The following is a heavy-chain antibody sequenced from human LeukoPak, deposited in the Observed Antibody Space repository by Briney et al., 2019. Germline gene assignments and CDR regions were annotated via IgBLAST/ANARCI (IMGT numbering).Heavy chain of an antibody. D-gene: IGHD4-23*01. CDR2: VNSDGSST. CDR3: ARDGGNSDYWYFDL. Sequence: QPGGSLRLSCAASGFTFSSYWMHWVRQAPGKGLVWVSRVNSDGSSTTYADSVKGRFTISRDNAKNTLYLQMNSLRAEDTAVYYCARDGGNSDYWYFDLWGRGTLVTVSS. J-gene: IGHJ2*01. V-gene: IGHV3-74*03. CDR1: GFTFSSYW.